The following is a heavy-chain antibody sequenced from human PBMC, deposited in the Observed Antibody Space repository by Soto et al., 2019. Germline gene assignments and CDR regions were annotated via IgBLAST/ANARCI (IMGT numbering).Heavy chain of an antibody. CDR3: ARGLGVRGVIIAHNWFAP. J-gene: IGHJ5*02. CDR2: INHSGST. V-gene: IGHV4-34*01. Sequence: SETLSLTCAVYGGSFSDYYWSWIRQPPGKGLEWIGEINHSGSTNYNPSLKSRVTISVDTSKNQFSLKLSSVTAADTAVYYCARGLGVRGVIIAHNWFAPWGQGTLVTVSS. CDR1: GGSFSDYY. D-gene: IGHD3-10*01.